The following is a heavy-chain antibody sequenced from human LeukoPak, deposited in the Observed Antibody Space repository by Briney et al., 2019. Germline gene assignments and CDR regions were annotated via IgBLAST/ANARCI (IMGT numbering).Heavy chain of an antibody. CDR1: GFTFGDYG. V-gene: IGHV3-20*04. D-gene: IGHD3-22*01. CDR3: ARETRLQITMIVVVGRGAFDI. J-gene: IGHJ3*02. Sequence: GGSLRLSCAASGFTFGDYGMSWVRQAPGKGLEWVSGINWNGGSTGYADSVKGRFTISRDNAKNSLYLQMNSLRAEDTALYYCARETRLQITMIVVVGRGAFDIWGQGTMVTVSS. CDR2: INWNGGST.